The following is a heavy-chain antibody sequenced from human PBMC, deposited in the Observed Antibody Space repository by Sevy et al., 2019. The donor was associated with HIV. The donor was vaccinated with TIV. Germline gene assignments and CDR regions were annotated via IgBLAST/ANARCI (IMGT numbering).Heavy chain of an antibody. D-gene: IGHD2-2*01. V-gene: IGHV4-59*01. Sequence: SETLSLTCTVSGGSFSGYYWSWIRQPPGKGLEWIGYIYYSGSTDYNPSLKSRVTISVDTSKNQFSLKLSSVTAADTAVYYCARVPCSSTSCYGYYFDYWGQGTLVTVSS. J-gene: IGHJ4*02. CDR2: IYYSGST. CDR1: GGSFSGYY. CDR3: ARVPCSSTSCYGYYFDY.